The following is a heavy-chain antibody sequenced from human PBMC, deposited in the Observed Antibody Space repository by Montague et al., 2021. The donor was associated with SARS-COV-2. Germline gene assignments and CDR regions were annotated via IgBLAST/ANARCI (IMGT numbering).Heavy chain of an antibody. V-gene: IGHV6-1*01. J-gene: IGHJ4*02. CDR2: TYYRPKWCN. CDR3: TQERGPGRTTWHYFDY. Sequence: CAISGDSVSSNIAAWNWIRQSPSRGLEWLGRTYYRPKWCNDYAVSVRSRITISPDTSKNQFSLQLNSVTPEDTAVYYCTQERGPGRTTWHYFDYWGQGTLVTVSS. CDR1: GDSVSSNIAA. D-gene: IGHD1-14*01.